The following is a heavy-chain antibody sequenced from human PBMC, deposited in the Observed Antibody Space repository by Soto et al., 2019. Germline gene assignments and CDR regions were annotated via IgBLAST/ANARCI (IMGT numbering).Heavy chain of an antibody. J-gene: IGHJ4*02. CDR3: ARGRRDFWSGYYFDY. Sequence: SETLSLTCTVSGGSISSYYWSWIRQPPGKGLEWIGYIYYSGSTNYNPSLKSRVTISVDTSKNQFSLKLSSVTAADTAVYYCARGRRDFWSGYYFDYWGQGTLVTVSS. CDR1: GGSISSYY. V-gene: IGHV4-59*01. D-gene: IGHD3-3*01. CDR2: IYYSGST.